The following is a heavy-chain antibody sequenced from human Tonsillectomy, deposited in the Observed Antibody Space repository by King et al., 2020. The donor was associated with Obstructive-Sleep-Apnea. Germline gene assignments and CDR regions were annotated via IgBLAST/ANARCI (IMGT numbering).Heavy chain of an antibody. D-gene: IGHD5-18*01. CDR3: ARHTAMVAYYFDY. CDR1: GGSISSYY. V-gene: IGHV4-59*08. Sequence: VQLQESGPGLVKPSETLSLTCTVSGGSISSYYWSWIRQPPGKGLEWVGCSYYSGSTNYHPSLKSRVTISVDTSKNQFSLKLSSVTAADTAVYYCARHTAMVAYYFDYWGQGTLVTVSS. J-gene: IGHJ4*02. CDR2: SYYSGST.